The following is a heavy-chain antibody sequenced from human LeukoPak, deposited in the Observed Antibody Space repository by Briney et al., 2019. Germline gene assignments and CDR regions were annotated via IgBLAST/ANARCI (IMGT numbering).Heavy chain of an antibody. D-gene: IGHD3-3*01. CDR3: ATFTHRRDSGLQVTIFGPTGFDP. CDR2: FDPEDGET. V-gene: IGHV1-24*01. J-gene: IGHJ5*02. CDR1: GYTLTELS. Sequence: ASVKVSCKVSGYTLTELSMHWVRQAPGKRLEWMGGFDPEDGETIYAQKFQGRVTMTEDTSTDTAYMELSSLRSEDTAVYYCATFTHRRDSGLQVTIFGPTGFDPWGQGTLVTVSS.